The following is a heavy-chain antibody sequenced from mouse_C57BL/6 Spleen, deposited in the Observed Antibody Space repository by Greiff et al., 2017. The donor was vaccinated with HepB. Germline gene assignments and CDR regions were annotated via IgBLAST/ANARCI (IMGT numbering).Heavy chain of an antibody. J-gene: IGHJ2*01. Sequence: VQLQQSGPELVKPGASVKISCKASGYTFTDYYMNWVKQSHGKSLEWIGDINPNNGGTSYNQKFKGKATLTVDKSSSTAYMELRRLTSEDSAVYYCARGYYGSSGGYWGQGTTLTVSS. CDR1: GYTFTDYY. CDR3: ARGYYGSSGGY. V-gene: IGHV1-26*01. D-gene: IGHD1-1*01. CDR2: INPNNGGT.